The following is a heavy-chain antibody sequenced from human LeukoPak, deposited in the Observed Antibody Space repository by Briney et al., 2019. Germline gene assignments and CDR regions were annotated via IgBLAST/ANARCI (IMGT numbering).Heavy chain of an antibody. CDR2: IYYSGST. CDR3: ARHWVWSYGVGAFDI. V-gene: IGHV4-59*08. J-gene: IGHJ3*02. Sequence: SETLSLTCTVSGGSISSYYWSWIRQPPGKGLEWIGYIYYSGSTNYNPSLKSRVTISVDTSKNQFSLKLSSVTAADTAVYYCARHWVWSYGVGAFDIWGQGTMVTVSS. CDR1: GGSISSYY. D-gene: IGHD2-21*01.